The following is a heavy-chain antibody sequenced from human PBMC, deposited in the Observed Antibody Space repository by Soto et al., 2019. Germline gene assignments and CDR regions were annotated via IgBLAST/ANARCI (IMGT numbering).Heavy chain of an antibody. Sequence: PSETLSLTCAVYGGSFSGYYWSWIRQPPGKGLEWIGEINHSESTNYNPSLKSRVTISVDTSKNQFSLKLSSVTAADTAVYYCARVDTTYYDSSGFHWFDPWGQGTLVTVSS. J-gene: IGHJ5*02. CDR2: INHSEST. V-gene: IGHV4-34*01. CDR1: GGSFSGYY. D-gene: IGHD3-22*01. CDR3: ARVDTTYYDSSGFHWFDP.